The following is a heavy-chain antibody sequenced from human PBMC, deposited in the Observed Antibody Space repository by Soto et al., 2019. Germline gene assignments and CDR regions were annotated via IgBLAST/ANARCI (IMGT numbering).Heavy chain of an antibody. J-gene: IGHJ4*02. V-gene: IGHV4-30-4*01. CDR3: ARRQNFFDY. CDR1: GGSISSGDY. CDR2: IYSSGST. Sequence: TSETLSLTCTVSGGSISSGDYWSWIRQPPGEGLEWIGYIYSSGSTYYNPSLKSRSTISVDTSKNQLSLKLSSVTAADTAVYYCARRQNFFDYWGQGTLVTVSS.